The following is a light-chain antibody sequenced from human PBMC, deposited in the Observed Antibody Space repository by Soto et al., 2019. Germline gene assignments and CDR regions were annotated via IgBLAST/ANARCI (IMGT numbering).Light chain of an antibody. CDR3: GSYASATLI. J-gene: IGLJ2*01. CDR1: SNDIGAYNY. Sequence: QPVLTQPASVSGSPGQSITISCTGTSNDIGAYNYVSWYQQYPGKVPTLLIYEVTFRPSGVSNRFSGSKSGNTASLTISGLQTEDEADYYCGSYASATLIFGGGTKLTVL. V-gene: IGLV2-14*01. CDR2: EVT.